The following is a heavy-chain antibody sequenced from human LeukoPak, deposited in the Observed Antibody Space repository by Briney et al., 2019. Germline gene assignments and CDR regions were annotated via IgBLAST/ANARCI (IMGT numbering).Heavy chain of an antibody. CDR3: ASKNLRSLGLYYFDY. V-gene: IGHV3-30*04. D-gene: IGHD3/OR15-3a*01. J-gene: IGHJ4*02. CDR1: GFTFSSYA. Sequence: GGSLRLSCAASGFTFSSYAMHWVRQAPGKGLEWVAVISYDGSNKYYADSVKGRFTISRDNSKNTLYLQMNSLRAEDTAVYYCASKNLRSLGLYYFDYWGQGTLVTVSS. CDR2: ISYDGSNK.